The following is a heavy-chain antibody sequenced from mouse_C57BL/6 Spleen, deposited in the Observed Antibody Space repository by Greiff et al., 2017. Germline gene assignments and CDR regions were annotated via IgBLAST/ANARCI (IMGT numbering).Heavy chain of an antibody. D-gene: IGHD1-1*01. V-gene: IGHV1-64*01. CDR2: IHPNSGST. CDR3: AANYCGSSYGFAY. J-gene: IGHJ3*01. Sequence: QVQLQQPGAELVKPGASVKLSCKASGYTFTSYWMHWVKQRPGQGLEWIGMIHPNSGSTNYNEKFKSKATLTVDKSSSTAYMQLSSLTSEDSAVYCGAANYCGSSYGFAYWGQGALVTVSA. CDR1: GYTFTSYW.